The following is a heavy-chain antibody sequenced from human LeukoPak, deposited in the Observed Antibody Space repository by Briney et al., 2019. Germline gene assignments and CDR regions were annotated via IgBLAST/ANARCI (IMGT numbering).Heavy chain of an antibody. J-gene: IGHJ5*02. D-gene: IGHD2-15*01. Sequence: PGGSLRLSCAASEFSVGSNYMTWVRQAPGKGLEWVSLIYSGGSTYYADSVKGRFTISRDNSKNTLYLQMNSLRAEDTAVYYCAREVGAGAIGYCSGGSCYSAGNWFDPWGQGTLVTVSS. CDR1: EFSVGSNY. V-gene: IGHV3-66*01. CDR3: AREVGAGAIGYCSGGSCYSAGNWFDP. CDR2: IYSGGST.